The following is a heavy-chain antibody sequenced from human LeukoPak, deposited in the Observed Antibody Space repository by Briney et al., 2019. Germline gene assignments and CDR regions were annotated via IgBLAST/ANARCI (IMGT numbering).Heavy chain of an antibody. D-gene: IGHD3-9*01. J-gene: IGHJ4*02. V-gene: IGHV4-31*03. Sequence: PSETLSLTCTVSGGSISSGGYYWSWIRQHPGKGLEWIGYIYYSGSTYYNPSPKSRVTISVDTSKNQFSLKLSSVTAADTAVYYCAREPEHYDILTGYYRPYYFDYWGQGTLVTVSS. CDR1: GGSISSGGYY. CDR2: IYYSGST. CDR3: AREPEHYDILTGYYRPYYFDY.